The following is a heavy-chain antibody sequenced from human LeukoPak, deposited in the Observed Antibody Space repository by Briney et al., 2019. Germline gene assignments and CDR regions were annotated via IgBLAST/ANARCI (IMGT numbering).Heavy chain of an antibody. CDR3: AKDPRYDYVYY. D-gene: IGHD3-16*01. CDR1: GFTFSNAW. Sequence: PGGSLRLSCAASGFTFSNAWMSWVRQAPGKGLEWVGRIKSKTDGGTTDYAAPVKGRFTISRDDSKNTLYLQMNSLRAEDTAVYYCAKDPRYDYVYYWGQGTLVTVSS. CDR2: IKSKTDGGTT. J-gene: IGHJ4*02. V-gene: IGHV3-15*01.